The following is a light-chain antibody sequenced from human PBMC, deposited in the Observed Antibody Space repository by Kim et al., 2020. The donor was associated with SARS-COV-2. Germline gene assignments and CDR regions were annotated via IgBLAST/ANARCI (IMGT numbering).Light chain of an antibody. CDR1: QDISNY. J-gene: IGKJ1*01. CDR2: AAA. Sequence: DFQMAQSPSSLSAFVGDRITITCRASQDISNYLAWYQQRPGRVPELLIYAAATLQSGVPSRFSGSGSGTEFTLTISSLQPEDVATYYCQKYDDNPWTFGQGTKVDIK. CDR3: QKYDDNPWT. V-gene: IGKV1-27*01.